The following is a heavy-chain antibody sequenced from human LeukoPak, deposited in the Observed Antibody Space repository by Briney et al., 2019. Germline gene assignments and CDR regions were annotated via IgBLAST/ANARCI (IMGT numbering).Heavy chain of an antibody. CDR3: AKDRPNGEAMIVVDPPPDFDY. CDR2: ISGSGGST. CDR1: GFTFSSYA. V-gene: IGHV3-23*01. J-gene: IGHJ4*02. Sequence: PGGSLRLSCAASGFTFSSYAMSWVRQAPGKGLEWVSAISGSGGSTYYADSVKGRFTISRDNSKNTLYLQMNSLRAEDTAVYYCAKDRPNGEAMIVVDPPPDFDYWGQGTLVTVSS. D-gene: IGHD3-22*01.